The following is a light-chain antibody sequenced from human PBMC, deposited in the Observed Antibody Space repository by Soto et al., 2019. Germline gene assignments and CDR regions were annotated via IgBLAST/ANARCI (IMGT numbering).Light chain of an antibody. J-gene: IGKJ3*01. V-gene: IGKV1-13*02. CDR2: DAS. CDR1: QGSSSA. CDR3: QQFNSYPVT. Sequence: AIQLTQSPSSLSASGGDRVTITCRASQGSSSALSWYQQKPGQAPKRLIYDASSLESVFPSRFSGSGSGTDFTLTISSLQPHDFATYACQQFNSYPVTFGPGNQVDIK.